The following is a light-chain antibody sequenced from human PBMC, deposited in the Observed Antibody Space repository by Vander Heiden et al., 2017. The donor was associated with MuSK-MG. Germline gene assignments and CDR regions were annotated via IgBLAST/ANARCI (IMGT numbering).Light chain of an antibody. Sequence: DIQMTQSPSSLSASVGDRVTITCRASQSISSYLNWYQQKPGKAPKLLIYAASSLQSGVPSTFSGSRSGTDFTLTIRRLQPEDFATYYCQQRDSTPRTFSQGTKVEIK. V-gene: IGKV1-39*01. CDR3: QQRDSTPRT. CDR2: AAS. J-gene: IGKJ1*01. CDR1: QSISSY.